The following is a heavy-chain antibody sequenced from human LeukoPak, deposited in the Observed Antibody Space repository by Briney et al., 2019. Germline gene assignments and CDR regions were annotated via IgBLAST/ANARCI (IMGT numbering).Heavy chain of an antibody. V-gene: IGHV4-31*03. D-gene: IGHD3-22*01. CDR2: IYYSGKT. CDR3: ARDSSSYDSSGPLY. J-gene: IGHJ4*02. CDR1: GGSINSTIYY. Sequence: SETLSLTCTVSGGSINSTIYYWGWIRQHPGKGLEWIGNIYYSGKTYYNPSLNSRVMISVDKSKNQFSLNLSSVTAADTAIYYCARDSSSYDSSGPLYWGQGTLVTVSS.